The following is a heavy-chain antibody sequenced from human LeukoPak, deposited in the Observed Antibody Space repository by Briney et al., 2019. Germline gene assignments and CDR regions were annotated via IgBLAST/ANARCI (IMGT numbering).Heavy chain of an antibody. V-gene: IGHV4-59*08. D-gene: IGHD2-15*01. J-gene: IGHJ2*01. CDR2: GYYTGST. CDR3: ARLGPGAEDIVVVVPATHWYFDL. CDR1: GGSISSYY. Sequence: SETLSLTCTVSGGSISSYYWSWIRQPPWKGLEWLGYGYYTGSTNYNPSLKCRVTISVDTSKNPFSLQLRSVTAADTAVYYCARLGPGAEDIVVVVPATHWYFDLWGRGTLVTVSS.